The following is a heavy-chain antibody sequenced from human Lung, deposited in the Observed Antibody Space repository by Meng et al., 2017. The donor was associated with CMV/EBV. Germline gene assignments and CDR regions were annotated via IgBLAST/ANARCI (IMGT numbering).Heavy chain of an antibody. CDR2: ISTNTGTP. J-gene: IGHJ5*02. CDR3: ARGGNFDP. Sequence: QVQVVKSGSELKKPGASVKVSCKASGYPFSTYTINWVRQAHGRGLEWMGWISTNTGTPTYTQGFTGRFVFSLDTSVSTAYLQISSLKAEDTAVYYCARGGNFDPWGQGTLVTVSS. V-gene: IGHV7-4-1*02. D-gene: IGHD2/OR15-2a*01. CDR1: GYPFSTYT.